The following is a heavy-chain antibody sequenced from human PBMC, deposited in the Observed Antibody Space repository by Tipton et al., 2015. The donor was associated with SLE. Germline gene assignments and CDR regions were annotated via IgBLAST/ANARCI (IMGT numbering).Heavy chain of an antibody. CDR1: GGPISSYY. V-gene: IGHV4-59*12. D-gene: IGHD6-6*01. CDR3: ARGQKAARRNGWFDP. J-gene: IGHJ5*02. Sequence: TLSLTCTVSGGPISSYYWSWIRQPPGKGLEWIGYIYYSGSTNYNPSLKSRVTISVDTSKNQFSLKLSSVTAADTAVYYCARGQKAARRNGWFDPWGQGTLVTVSS. CDR2: IYYSGST.